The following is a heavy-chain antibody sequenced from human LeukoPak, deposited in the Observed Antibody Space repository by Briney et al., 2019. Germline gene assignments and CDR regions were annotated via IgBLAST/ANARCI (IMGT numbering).Heavy chain of an antibody. J-gene: IGHJ4*02. D-gene: IGHD4-17*01. V-gene: IGHV3-30-3*01. CDR3: ARDQDGDYYADFDY. CDR1: GFTFSSYA. CDR2: ISYDGSNK. Sequence: GGSLRLSCAASGFTFSSYAMHWVRQAPGKGLEWVAVISYDGSNKYYADSVKGRFTISRDNSKNTLYLQMNSLRAEDTAVYYCARDQDGDYYADFDYWGQGTLVTVSS.